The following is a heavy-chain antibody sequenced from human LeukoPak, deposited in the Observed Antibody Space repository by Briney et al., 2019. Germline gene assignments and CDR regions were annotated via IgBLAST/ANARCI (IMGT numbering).Heavy chain of an antibody. J-gene: IGHJ4*02. Sequence: SETLSLTCTVSGGSIGSYYWSWIRQPPGRGLEWIGFIYYSGSPNYNPSLKSRVTISLDTSKNQFSLKLSSVTAADTAVYYCARHLPYGAYFDYWGQGTLVTVSS. CDR1: GGSIGSYY. CDR3: ARHLPYGAYFDY. V-gene: IGHV4-59*01. D-gene: IGHD4-17*01. CDR2: IYYSGSP.